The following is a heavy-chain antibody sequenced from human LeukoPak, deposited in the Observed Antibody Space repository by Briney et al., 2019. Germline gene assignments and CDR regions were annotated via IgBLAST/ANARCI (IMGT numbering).Heavy chain of an antibody. CDR2: IKQDGSEK. CDR3: AAYDSSGYLDY. CDR1: GFTFSSYW. D-gene: IGHD3-22*01. J-gene: IGHJ4*02. Sequence: GGSLRLSCAASGFTFSSYWMSWVRQAPGKGLEWVANIKQDGSEKYYVDSVKGRFTISRDNAKNSLYLQMNSLRAEDTAVYYCAAYDSSGYLDYWGQGTLVTVSS. V-gene: IGHV3-7*01.